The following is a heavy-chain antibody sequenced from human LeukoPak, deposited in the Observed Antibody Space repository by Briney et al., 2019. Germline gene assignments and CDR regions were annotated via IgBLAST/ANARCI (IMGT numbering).Heavy chain of an antibody. CDR1: GGSMRSFY. CDR3: AREGGSYRPLDY. CDR2: IYYSGNT. D-gene: IGHD3-10*01. Sequence: PSETLSLTCTVSGGSMRSFYWSWIRQPPGKGLEWIGNIYYSGNTNYNPSLNSRVTISLDTSKDQFSLKLTSVTAADTAVYYCAREGGSYRPLDYSGQGTLVTVSS. J-gene: IGHJ4*02. V-gene: IGHV4-59*12.